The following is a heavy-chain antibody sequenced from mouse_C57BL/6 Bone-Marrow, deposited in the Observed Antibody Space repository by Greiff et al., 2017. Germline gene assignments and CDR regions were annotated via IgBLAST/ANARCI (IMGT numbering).Heavy chain of an antibody. V-gene: IGHV1-15*01. CDR3: TRWHYSTMDY. Sequence: VQLQQSGAELVRPGASVTLSCKASGYTFTDYEMHWVKQTPVHGLEWIGAIDPETGGTDYNQKFKGKAILTADKSSSTAYMELRSLTSEDCAVYYCTRWHYSTMDYWGQGTSVTVSS. CDR1: GYTFTDYE. J-gene: IGHJ4*01. D-gene: IGHD2-5*01. CDR2: IDPETGGT.